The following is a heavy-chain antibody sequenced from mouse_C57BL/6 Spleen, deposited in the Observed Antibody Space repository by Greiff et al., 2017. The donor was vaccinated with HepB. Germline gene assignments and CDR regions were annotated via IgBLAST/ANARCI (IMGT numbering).Heavy chain of an antibody. CDR2: IDPSDSET. J-gene: IGHJ4*01. CDR3: ATSYDYDLGYAMDY. Sequence: VQLQQPGAELVRPGSSVKLSCKASGYTFTSYWMHWVKQRPIQGLEWIGNIDPSDSETHYNQKFKDKATLTVDKSSSTSYMQLSSLTSADSAVYYCATSYDYDLGYAMDYWGQGTSVTVSS. D-gene: IGHD2-4*01. V-gene: IGHV1-52*01. CDR1: GYTFTSYW.